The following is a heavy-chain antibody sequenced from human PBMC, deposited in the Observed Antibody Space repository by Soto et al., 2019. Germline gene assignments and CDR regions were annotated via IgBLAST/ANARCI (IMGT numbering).Heavy chain of an antibody. CDR3: ARDRSSSWGVGYYYYGMDV. D-gene: IGHD6-6*01. V-gene: IGHV1-69*13. CDR2: IIPIFGTA. Sequence: SVKVSCKASGGTFSSYAISWVRQAPGQGLEWMGGIIPIFGTANYAQKFQGRVTITADESTSTAYMELRSLRSDDTAVYYCARDRSSSWGVGYYYYGMDVWGQGTTVTVSS. J-gene: IGHJ6*02. CDR1: GGTFSSYA.